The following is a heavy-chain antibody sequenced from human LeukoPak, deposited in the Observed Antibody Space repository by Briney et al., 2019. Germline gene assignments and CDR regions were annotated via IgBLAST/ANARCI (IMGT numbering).Heavy chain of an antibody. CDR3: ARHHYQLSALDY. Sequence: SETLSLTCAVSGGSISSSNWWSWVRQPPGKGLEWIGEIYHSGSTNYNPSLKSRVTISVDTSKNQFSLKLSSVTAADTAVYYCARHHYQLSALDYWGQGTLVTVSS. J-gene: IGHJ4*02. CDR2: IYHSGST. CDR1: GGSISSSNW. V-gene: IGHV4-4*02. D-gene: IGHD2-2*01.